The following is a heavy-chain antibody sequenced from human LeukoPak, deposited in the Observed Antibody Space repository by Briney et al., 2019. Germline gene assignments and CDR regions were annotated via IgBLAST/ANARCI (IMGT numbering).Heavy chain of an antibody. J-gene: IGHJ5*02. Sequence: GGSLRLSCAASGFTLSSYAMSWVRQAPGKGLEWVSAISGSGGSTYYADSVKGRFTISRDNSKNTLYLQMNSLRAEDTAVYYCAKDLLSIRYCSSTSCYNPWGQGTLVTVSS. CDR2: ISGSGGST. CDR1: GFTLSSYA. V-gene: IGHV3-23*01. CDR3: AKDLLSIRYCSSTSCYNP. D-gene: IGHD2-2*02.